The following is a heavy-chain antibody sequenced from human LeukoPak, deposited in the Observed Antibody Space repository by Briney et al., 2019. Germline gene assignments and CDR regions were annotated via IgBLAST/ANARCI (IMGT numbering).Heavy chain of an antibody. CDR1: GFTFSGYV. J-gene: IGHJ5*02. CDR3: ARGPQFSGPGWFDP. CDR2: ITFSSSHI. D-gene: IGHD3-10*01. Sequence: SGGSLRLSCAASGFTFSGYVMTWVRQAPGKGLECVSSITFSSSHIYYADSVKGRFTISRDNTKDSLYLQMNSLRAEDTAIYYCARGPQFSGPGWFDPWGQGTLVTVSS. V-gene: IGHV3-21*01.